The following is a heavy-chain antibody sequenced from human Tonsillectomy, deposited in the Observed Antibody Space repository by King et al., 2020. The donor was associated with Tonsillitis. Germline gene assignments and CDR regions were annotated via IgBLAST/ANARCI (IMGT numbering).Heavy chain of an antibody. CDR2: IYYSGST. CDR3: ARERAVAATSLWFDP. Sequence: QLQESGPGLVKPSETLSLTCSVSGGSISGYSWSWIRQPPEKGLEWIGYIYYSGSTNYNPSLKSRVTISVDTSKNQFSLNVRSVTAADTAVYFCARERAVAATSLWFDPGAREPWSPSPQ. D-gene: IGHD2-15*01. CDR1: GGSISGYS. J-gene: IGHJ5*02. V-gene: IGHV4-59*01.